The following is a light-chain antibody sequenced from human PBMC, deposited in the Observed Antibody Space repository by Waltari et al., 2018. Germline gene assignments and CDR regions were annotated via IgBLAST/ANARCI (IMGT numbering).Light chain of an antibody. CDR3: QQYDEWPRT. V-gene: IGKV3-15*01. CDR2: GAS. Sequence: EVVLTQSPATLSVSPGERATLSCRASQSVNYYLAWYQQKDGQAPRLLIYGASTRATGIPARFSGSRSGTEFTLSISSLQSEDFAIYYCQQYDEWPRTFGHGTRVEI. J-gene: IGKJ1*01. CDR1: QSVNYY.